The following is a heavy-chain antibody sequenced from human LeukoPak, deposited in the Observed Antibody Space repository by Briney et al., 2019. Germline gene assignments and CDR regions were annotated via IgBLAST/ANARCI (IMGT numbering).Heavy chain of an antibody. Sequence: ASVKVSCKASGGTFSSYAISWVRQAPGQGLEWMGGIIPIFGTANYAQKFQGRVTITADESTSTAYMELSSLRSEDTAVYYCARDLGSWDYYYYGMDVWGQGTTVTVSS. J-gene: IGHJ6*02. D-gene: IGHD2-15*01. CDR2: IIPIFGTA. CDR1: GGTFSSYA. V-gene: IGHV1-69*13. CDR3: ARDLGSWDYYYYGMDV.